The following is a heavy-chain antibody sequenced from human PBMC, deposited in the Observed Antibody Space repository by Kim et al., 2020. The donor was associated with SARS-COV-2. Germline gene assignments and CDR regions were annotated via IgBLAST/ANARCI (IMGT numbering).Heavy chain of an antibody. V-gene: IGHV3-9*01. J-gene: IGHJ4*02. CDR3: AKGGYDILTGNYPAY. D-gene: IGHD3-9*01. Sequence: DSVKGRFTLARDNAKNSLYLQMNSLRAEDTALYYCAKGGYDILTGNYPAYWGQGTLVTVSS.